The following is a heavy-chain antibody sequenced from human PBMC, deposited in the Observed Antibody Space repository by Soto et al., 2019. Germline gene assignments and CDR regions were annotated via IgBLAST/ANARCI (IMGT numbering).Heavy chain of an antibody. J-gene: IGHJ4*02. CDR2: RYYSEST. Sequence: SETLSLTCTVSGGSITTGGYYWSWIRQLPGKGLEWIGHRYYSESTYYNPSLKSRVSISLDASKNQFSLKLSFVTAADTAMYYCARTKCSGGSCYSWSLDYWGQGTPVTVSS. D-gene: IGHD2-15*01. CDR3: ARTKCSGGSCYSWSLDY. CDR1: GGSITTGGYY. V-gene: IGHV4-31*03.